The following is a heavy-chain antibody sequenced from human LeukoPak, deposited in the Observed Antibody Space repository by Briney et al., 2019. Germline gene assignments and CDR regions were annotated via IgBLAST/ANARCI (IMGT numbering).Heavy chain of an antibody. Sequence: GGSLRLSCAASGFSLSDYGLHWVRQGSGKGLEWLAVINYDGSNRFYADSVKGRFTISKDSSENTLYLQMNSLRADDTAMYYCARWGGTRQFYFDYWGQGILATVSS. CDR2: INYDGSNR. V-gene: IGHV3-33*01. D-gene: IGHD3-16*01. CDR3: ARWGGTRQFYFDY. J-gene: IGHJ4*02. CDR1: GFSLSDYG.